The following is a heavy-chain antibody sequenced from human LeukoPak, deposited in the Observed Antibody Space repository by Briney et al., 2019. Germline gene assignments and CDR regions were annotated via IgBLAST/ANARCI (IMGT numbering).Heavy chain of an antibody. CDR3: ARHITDYDFWSGYYALHAIDY. V-gene: IGHV4-4*09. CDR1: GGSISSYY. Sequence: SETLSLTCTVSGGSISSYYWSWIRQPPGKGLEWIGYIYTSGSTNYNPSLKSRVTISVDTSKNQFSLKLSSVTAADTAVYYCARHITDYDFWSGYYALHAIDYWGQGTLVTVSS. D-gene: IGHD3-3*01. J-gene: IGHJ4*02. CDR2: IYTSGST.